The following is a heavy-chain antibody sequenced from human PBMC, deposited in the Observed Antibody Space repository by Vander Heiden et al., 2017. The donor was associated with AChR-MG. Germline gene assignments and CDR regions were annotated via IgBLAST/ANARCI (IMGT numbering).Heavy chain of an antibody. CDR3: ARRYYYDSSGSLPFDY. D-gene: IGHD3-22*01. Sequence: EVQLVQSAADVNKPGESLRISCKGSGYSFTSYWISWVRQMPGKGLEWMGRIDPSDSYTNYSPSFQGHVTISADKSISTAYLQWSSLKASDTAMYYCARRYYYDSSGSLPFDYWGQGTLVTVSS. J-gene: IGHJ4*02. V-gene: IGHV5-10-1*03. CDR1: GYSFTSYW. CDR2: IDPSDSYT.